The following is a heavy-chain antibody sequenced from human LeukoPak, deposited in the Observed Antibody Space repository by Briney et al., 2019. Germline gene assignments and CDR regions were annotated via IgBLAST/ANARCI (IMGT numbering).Heavy chain of an antibody. D-gene: IGHD3-22*01. Sequence: GGSLRLSCAASGFTVSSNYMSWVRQAPGKGLEWVPVIYSGGSTYYADSVKGRFTISRDNSKNTLYLQMNSLRAEDTAVYYCASGYYYDSSGYYAHYWGQGTLVTVSS. V-gene: IGHV3-53*01. CDR1: GFTVSSNY. CDR2: IYSGGST. CDR3: ASGYYYDSSGYYAHY. J-gene: IGHJ4*02.